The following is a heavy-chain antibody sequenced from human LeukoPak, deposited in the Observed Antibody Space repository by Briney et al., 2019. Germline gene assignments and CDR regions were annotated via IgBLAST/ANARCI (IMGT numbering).Heavy chain of an antibody. D-gene: IGHD5-24*01. CDR2: MNPNSGNT. V-gene: IGHV1-8*01. Sequence: GASVKVSCKASGYTFTSYDINWVRQATGQGLEWMGWMNPNSGNTGYAQKFQGRVTMIRNTSISTAYMELSSLRSEDTAVYYCARGRGVEMATILRNWYFDLWGRGTLVTVSS. CDR3: ARGRGVEMATILRNWYFDL. CDR1: GYTFTSYD. J-gene: IGHJ2*01.